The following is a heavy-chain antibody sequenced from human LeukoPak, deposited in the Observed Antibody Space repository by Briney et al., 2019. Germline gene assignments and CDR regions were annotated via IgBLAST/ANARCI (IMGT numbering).Heavy chain of an antibody. J-gene: IGHJ3*02. V-gene: IGHV6-1*01. CDR3: ARDRVGDSSGYYYRLAFDI. Sequence: SQTLSLTCAISGDSVSSNSAAWNWIRQSPSRGLEWLGRTYYRSKWYNDYAVSVKSRITINPDTSKNQFSLQLNSVTPEDTAVYYCARDRVGDSSGYYYRLAFDIWGQGTMVTVPS. CDR2: TYYRSKWYN. CDR1: GDSVSSNSAA. D-gene: IGHD3-22*01.